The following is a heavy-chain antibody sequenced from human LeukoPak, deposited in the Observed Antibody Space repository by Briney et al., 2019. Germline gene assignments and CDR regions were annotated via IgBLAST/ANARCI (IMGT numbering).Heavy chain of an antibody. CDR1: GITVSTNY. V-gene: IGHV3-53*01. CDR3: AREIGYYFDNHSSRLRGRFDV. D-gene: IGHD3-22*01. J-gene: IGHJ6*04. Sequence: GGSLRLSCAASGITVSTNYMNWVRQAPGKGLEWVSVIFSTDKTNYADSVQGRFTISRDPSKNTVYLQMNSLRGEDAAVYYCAREIGYYFDNHSSRLRGRFDVWGTGTTVIVSS. CDR2: IFSTDKT.